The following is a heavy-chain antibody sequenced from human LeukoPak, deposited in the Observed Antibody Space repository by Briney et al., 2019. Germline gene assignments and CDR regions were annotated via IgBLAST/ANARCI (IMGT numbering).Heavy chain of an antibody. V-gene: IGHV4-34*01. D-gene: IGHD6-13*01. Sequence: SETLSLTCAVYGGSFSGYYWSWIRQPPGKGLEWIGEINHSGSTNYNPSLKSRVTISVDTSKNQFSLKLSSVTAADTAVYYCARGAGRRTAAGIPTSHLNNALPPYFDYWGQGTLVTVSS. CDR3: ARGAGRRTAAGIPTSHLNNALPPYFDY. J-gene: IGHJ4*02. CDR2: INHSGST. CDR1: GGSFSGYY.